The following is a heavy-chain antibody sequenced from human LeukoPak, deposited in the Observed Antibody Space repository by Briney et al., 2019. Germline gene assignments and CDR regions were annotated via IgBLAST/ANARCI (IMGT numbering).Heavy chain of an antibody. CDR3: ARLGLTPYDFWGGHVAAGSAFDI. CDR1: GYSFTSYW. CDR2: IYPGDSDT. J-gene: IGHJ3*02. Sequence: GESLKISCKGSGYSFTSYWIGWVRQMPGKGLEWMGIIYPGDSDTRYSPSFQGQVTISADKSISTAYLQWSSLKASDTAMYYCARLGLTPYDFWGGHVAAGSAFDIWGQGTMVTVSS. D-gene: IGHD3-3*01. V-gene: IGHV5-51*01.